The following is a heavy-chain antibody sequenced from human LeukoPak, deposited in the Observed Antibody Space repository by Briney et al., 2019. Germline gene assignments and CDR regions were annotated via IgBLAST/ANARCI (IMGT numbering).Heavy chain of an antibody. J-gene: IGHJ4*02. CDR2: ISTSGSTI. CDR3: ARESPDYVWGSSDFDS. V-gene: IGHV3-48*03. CDR1: GFTLSSYE. Sequence: GGSLRLSCPASGFTLSSYEMNWVRQAPWEGLEWVSYISTSGSTIYYAASVRGRFTISRDNAKNSLYLQMNSLRAEDMAVYYCARESPDYVWGSSDFDSWGQGTLVTVSS. D-gene: IGHD3-16*01.